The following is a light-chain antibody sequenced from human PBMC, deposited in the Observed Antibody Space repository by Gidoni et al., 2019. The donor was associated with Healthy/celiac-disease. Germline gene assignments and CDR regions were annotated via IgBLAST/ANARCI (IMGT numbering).Light chain of an antibody. CDR1: SSDVGSYNL. J-gene: IGLJ2*01. V-gene: IGLV2-23*02. CDR2: EVS. Sequence: SALTTPASVSRSPGQSITISCTGTSSDVGSYNLVSCYPQHPGKAPKLMIYEVSKRPSGVSNRFSGSKSGNTASLTISGLQAEDEADYYCCSYAGSSTVVFGGGTKLTVL. CDR3: CSYAGSSTVV.